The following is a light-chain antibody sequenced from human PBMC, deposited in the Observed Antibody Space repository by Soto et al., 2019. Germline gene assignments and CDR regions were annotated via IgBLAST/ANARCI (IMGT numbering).Light chain of an antibody. CDR3: CSFAGVYDYVL. CDR2: DVT. J-gene: IGLJ2*01. CDR1: SSDVGSHNL. Sequence: QSALTQPASVSGSPGQSITISCTGTSSDVGSHNLVSWYQHHPDKPPKLIIYDVTERPSGVSYRFSGSKSGNTASLTISGLQAEDEADYYCCSFAGVYDYVLFGGGTKVTVL. V-gene: IGLV2-23*02.